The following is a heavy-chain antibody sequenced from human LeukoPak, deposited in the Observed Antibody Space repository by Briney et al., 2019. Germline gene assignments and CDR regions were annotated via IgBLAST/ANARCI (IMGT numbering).Heavy chain of an antibody. Sequence: SETLSLTCTVSGGSISSYSWSWIRQPPGKGLEWIGYIYYSGSTNYNPSLKRRATISVDTSKNQFSLKLSSVTAADTAMYYCARGNYYDSSGYLYYYYYYMDVWGKGTTVTVSS. D-gene: IGHD3-22*01. CDR2: IYYSGST. V-gene: IGHV4-59*01. CDR1: GGSISSYS. CDR3: ARGNYYDSSGYLYYYYYYMDV. J-gene: IGHJ6*03.